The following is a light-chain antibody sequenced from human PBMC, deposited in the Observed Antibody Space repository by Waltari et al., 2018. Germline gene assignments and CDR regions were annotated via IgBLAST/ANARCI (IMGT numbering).Light chain of an antibody. V-gene: IGLV8-61*01. Sequence: QTVLTQEPSLSVSPGGTVTLTCALSSGSVSSTSYATWYQQTPGLPPSTLVYKGNGSSSGVPDRFSGSILGNKAALTITGAQADDESDYYCSMYMGSVIWVFGGGTKLTVL. J-gene: IGLJ3*02. CDR3: SMYMGSVIWV. CDR2: KGN. CDR1: SGSVSSTSY.